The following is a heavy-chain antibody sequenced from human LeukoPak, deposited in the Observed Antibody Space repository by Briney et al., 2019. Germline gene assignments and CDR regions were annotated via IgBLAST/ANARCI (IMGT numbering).Heavy chain of an antibody. CDR2: IRYSGSS. CDR3: ARGLNYDVLTGYKDNIDY. CDR1: GVSISSGDYY. Sequence: SETLSLTCTVSGVSISSGDYYWSWIRQPPGKGPERIGYIRYSGSSYSNPSLKSRVTISVDTSNNQFSLKLNSVTAADTAVYYCARGLNYDVLTGYKDNIDYWGQGTLVTVSS. D-gene: IGHD3-9*01. V-gene: IGHV4-30-4*01. J-gene: IGHJ4*02.